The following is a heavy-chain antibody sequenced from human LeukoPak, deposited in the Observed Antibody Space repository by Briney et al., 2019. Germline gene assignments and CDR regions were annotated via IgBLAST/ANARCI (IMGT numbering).Heavy chain of an antibody. CDR2: IYHSGST. V-gene: IGHV4-30-2*02. CDR1: GGSISSGGYY. CDR3: ARLTYYYDSSGYYSPDY. Sequence: SQTLSLTCTVSGGSISSGGYYWSWIRQPPGKGLEWIGYIYHSGSTYYNPSLKSRVTISVDRSKNQFSLKLSSVTAADTAVYYCARLTYYYDSSGYYSPDYWGQGTLVTVSS. J-gene: IGHJ4*02. D-gene: IGHD3-22*01.